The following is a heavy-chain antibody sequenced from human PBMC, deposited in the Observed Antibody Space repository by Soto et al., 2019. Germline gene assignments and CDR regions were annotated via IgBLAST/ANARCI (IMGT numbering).Heavy chain of an antibody. Sequence: GASVKVSCRASGGTFSSYAISWVRQAPGQGLEWMGGIIPIFGTANYAQKFQGRVTITADESTSTAYMELSSLRSEDTAVYYCARGRYYYDSSGYLAGFDYWGQGTLVTVSS. J-gene: IGHJ4*02. CDR1: GGTFSSYA. CDR2: IIPIFGTA. D-gene: IGHD3-22*01. V-gene: IGHV1-69*13. CDR3: ARGRYYYDSSGYLAGFDY.